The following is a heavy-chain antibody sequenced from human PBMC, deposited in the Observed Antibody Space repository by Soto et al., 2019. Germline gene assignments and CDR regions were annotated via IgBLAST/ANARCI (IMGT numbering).Heavy chain of an antibody. CDR1: GFTFSSYG. CDR3: ARVGYSGYDFAYFDY. Sequence: QVQLVESGGGVVQHGRSLRLSCAASGFTFSSYGMHWVRQAPGKGLEWVAVIWYDGSNKYYADSVKGRFTISRDNSKNTLYLQMNSLRAEDTAVYYCARVGYSGYDFAYFDYWGQGTLVTVSS. V-gene: IGHV3-33*01. CDR2: IWYDGSNK. D-gene: IGHD5-12*01. J-gene: IGHJ4*02.